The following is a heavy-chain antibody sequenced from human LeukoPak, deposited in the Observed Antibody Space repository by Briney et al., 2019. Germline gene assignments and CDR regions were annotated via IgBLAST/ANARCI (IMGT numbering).Heavy chain of an antibody. J-gene: IGHJ4*02. D-gene: IGHD3-3*01. Sequence: PGGSLRLSCAASGFTFSSYAMSWVRQAPGKGLEWVSAISGSGGSTYYADSVKGRFTISRDNSKNTLYLQMNSLRAEDRPVYYCAKEDYDFWSGYWFDYWGQGTLVTVSS. CDR2: ISGSGGST. CDR3: AKEDYDFWSGYWFDY. CDR1: GFTFSSYA. V-gene: IGHV3-23*01.